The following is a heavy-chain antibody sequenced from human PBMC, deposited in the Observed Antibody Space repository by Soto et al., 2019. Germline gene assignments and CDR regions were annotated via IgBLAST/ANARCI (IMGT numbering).Heavy chain of an antibody. J-gene: IGHJ2*01. CDR1: GFTFSSYG. CDR2: ISYDGSNK. D-gene: IGHD6-13*01. CDR3: AKGYSSSWYVSYFDL. Sequence: QVQLVESGGGVVQPGRSLRLSCAASGFTFSSYGMHWVRQAPGKGLEWVAVISYDGSNKYYADSVKGRFTISRDNSKNPLYRQRNSLRAEDTAVYYCAKGYSSSWYVSYFDLWGRGTLVTVSS. V-gene: IGHV3-30*18.